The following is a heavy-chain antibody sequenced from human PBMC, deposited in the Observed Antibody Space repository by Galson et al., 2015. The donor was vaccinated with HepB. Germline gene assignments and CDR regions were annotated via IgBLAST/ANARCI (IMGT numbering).Heavy chain of an antibody. CDR2: ISSAGDTI. V-gene: IGHV3-48*01. J-gene: IGHJ4*02. D-gene: IGHD2-21*01. CDR3: ARVPLDHWGGGGRHFDY. Sequence: SLRLSCAASGFSFSTYSMNWVRQAPGKGLEWVSYISSAGDTIFYADFEMGRFTISRDNAKNSLYLQMNSLTAEDTAVYYCARVPLDHWGGGGRHFDYWGQGPVVTVPS. CDR1: GFSFSTYS.